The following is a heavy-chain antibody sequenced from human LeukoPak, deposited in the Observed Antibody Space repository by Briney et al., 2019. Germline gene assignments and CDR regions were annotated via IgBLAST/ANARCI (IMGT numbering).Heavy chain of an antibody. V-gene: IGHV3-11*04. Sequence: GGSLRLSCAASGFTFSDYYMSWIRQAPGKGLEWVSYISSSGSTIYYADSVKGRFTISRDNAKNTLYLQMNSLRAEDTAVYYCARVSSSSWWALDYWGQGTLVTVSS. CDR1: GFTFSDYY. CDR2: ISSSGSTI. D-gene: IGHD6-13*01. CDR3: ARVSSSSWWALDY. J-gene: IGHJ4*02.